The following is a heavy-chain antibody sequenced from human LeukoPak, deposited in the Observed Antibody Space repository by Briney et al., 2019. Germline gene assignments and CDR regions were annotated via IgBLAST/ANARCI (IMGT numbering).Heavy chain of an antibody. D-gene: IGHD3-9*01. V-gene: IGHV4-61*02. CDR1: GGSISSGSYY. J-gene: IGHJ4*02. CDR3: ARAPDYDILTGYYISGNFDY. Sequence: SETLSLTCTVSGGSISSGSYYWSWIRQPAGKGLEWIGRIYTSGSTNYNPSLKSRVTISVDTSKNQFSLKLSSVTAADTAVYYCARAPDYDILTGYYISGNFDYWGQGTLVTVSS. CDR2: IYTSGST.